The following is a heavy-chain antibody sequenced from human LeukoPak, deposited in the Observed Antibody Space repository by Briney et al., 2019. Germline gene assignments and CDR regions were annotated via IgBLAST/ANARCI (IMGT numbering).Heavy chain of an antibody. CDR2: ISSSGSTI. Sequence: PGGSLRLSCAASGFIFSDYYMSWIRQVPGKGLEWISYISSSGSTIYYADSVKGRFAFSRDNAKNSLYLQMNSLRAEDTAVYYCVRTVRAFDYWGQGILVTVSS. V-gene: IGHV3-11*01. D-gene: IGHD2/OR15-2a*01. CDR3: VRTVRAFDY. CDR1: GFIFSDYY. J-gene: IGHJ4*02.